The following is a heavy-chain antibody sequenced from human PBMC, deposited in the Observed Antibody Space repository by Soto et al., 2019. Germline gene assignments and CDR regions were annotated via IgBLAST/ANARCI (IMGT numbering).Heavy chain of an antibody. CDR1: GFTFSSYA. V-gene: IGHV3-23*01. CDR3: AKDGRYCSSSSCKKVDY. CDR2: ISGSGGTT. D-gene: IGHD2-15*01. Sequence: PGGSLRLSCAASGFTFSSYAMSWVRQAPGKGLEWVSAISGSGGTTYYADSVQGRFTISRDNSKNTLYLQMNSLRAEDTAVYYCAKDGRYCSSSSCKKVDYWGQGILVTVSS. J-gene: IGHJ4*02.